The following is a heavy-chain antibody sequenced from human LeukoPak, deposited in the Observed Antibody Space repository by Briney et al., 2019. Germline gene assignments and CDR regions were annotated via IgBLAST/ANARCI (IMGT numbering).Heavy chain of an antibody. CDR2: INHSGST. J-gene: IGHJ4*02. Sequence: SETLSLTCDVYGGSFSGYSWSWIRQPPGKGLEWIGEINHSGSTNYNPSLKSRVTISVDTSKNQFSLKLSSVTAADTAVYYCARVPAGADYWGQGTLVTVSS. V-gene: IGHV4-34*01. CDR1: GGSFSGYS. D-gene: IGHD7-27*01. CDR3: ARVPAGADY.